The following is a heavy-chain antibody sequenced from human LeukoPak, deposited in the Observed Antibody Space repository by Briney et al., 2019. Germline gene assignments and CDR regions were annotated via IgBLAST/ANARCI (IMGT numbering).Heavy chain of an antibody. V-gene: IGHV4-38-2*02. CDR2: IFHTGDV. Sequence: PSETLSLTCTVSAYSISNGYYWGWVRQPPGKGPEWIGSIFHTGDVYYNPSLRSRVTVSVDTSRNQVSLKVTSVTAADTALYYCARVVASTSIDSWGQGILVTVSS. J-gene: IGHJ4*02. CDR3: ARVVASTSIDS. D-gene: IGHD2-15*01. CDR1: AYSISNGYY.